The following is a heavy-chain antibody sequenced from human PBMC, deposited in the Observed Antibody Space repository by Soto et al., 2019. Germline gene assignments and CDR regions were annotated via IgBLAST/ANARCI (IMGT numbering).Heavy chain of an antibody. Sequence: RASVKVSCKASGYTFTSYAMHWVRQAPGQRLEWMGWINAGNGNTKYSQKFQGRVTITRDTSASTAYMELSSLRSEGTAVYYCARDGGYSYGYNFDYWGQGTLVTVSS. V-gene: IGHV1-3*01. J-gene: IGHJ4*02. CDR2: INAGNGNT. CDR3: ARDGGYSYGYNFDY. CDR1: GYTFTSYA. D-gene: IGHD5-18*01.